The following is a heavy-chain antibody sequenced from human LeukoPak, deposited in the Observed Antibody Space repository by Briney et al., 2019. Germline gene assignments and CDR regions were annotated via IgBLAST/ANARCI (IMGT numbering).Heavy chain of an antibody. Sequence: PSETLSLTCTVSGGSISSYYWSWIRQPPGKGLEWIGYIYYSGSTNYNPSLKSRVTISVDTSKNQFSLKLSSVIAEDTAVYYCARESTVAGTGIDYWGQGTLVTVSS. CDR3: ARESTVAGTGIDY. CDR2: IYYSGST. D-gene: IGHD6-19*01. V-gene: IGHV4-59*01. J-gene: IGHJ4*02. CDR1: GGSISSYY.